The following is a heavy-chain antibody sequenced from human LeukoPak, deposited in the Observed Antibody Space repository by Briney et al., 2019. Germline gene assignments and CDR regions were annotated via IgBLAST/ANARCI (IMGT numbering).Heavy chain of an antibody. D-gene: IGHD6-19*01. V-gene: IGHV3-33*06. CDR1: GFTFNSYG. Sequence: GGSLRLSCAASGFTFNSYGMQWVRQAPGKGLEWVAVMWYDGSNKYYADSVKGRFTISRDNSKNTLYLQMHSLRPEDTAMYYCAKACSGWGCFDPWGQGTLLTVSS. J-gene: IGHJ5*02. CDR3: AKACSGWGCFDP. CDR2: MWYDGSNK.